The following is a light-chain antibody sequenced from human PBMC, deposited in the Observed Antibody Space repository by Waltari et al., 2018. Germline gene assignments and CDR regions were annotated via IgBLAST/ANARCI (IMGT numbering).Light chain of an antibody. CDR3: AAWDDSLSGAGV. Sequence: QSVLTPPPSASGTPGQRVTISCSGSSSNIGINYVYWYQQLPGTAPKLLIYRNNQRPSGVPDRFSGSKSGTSASLAISGLRSEDEADYYCAAWDDSLSGAGVFGGGTKLTVL. CDR1: SSNIGINY. V-gene: IGLV1-47*01. J-gene: IGLJ3*02. CDR2: RNN.